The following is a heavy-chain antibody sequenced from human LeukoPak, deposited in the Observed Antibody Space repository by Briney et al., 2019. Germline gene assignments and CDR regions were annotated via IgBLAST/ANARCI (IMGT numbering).Heavy chain of an antibody. J-gene: IGHJ4*02. CDR1: GFTFSSYA. D-gene: IGHD4-23*01. Sequence: GGSLRLSCAASGFTFSSYAMSWVRQAPGKGLEWVSAISGSGGSTFYADSVKGRFTISRDNSKNTLYPQMNSLRAEDTAVYYCARDPPNSPFDYWGQGTLVTVSS. V-gene: IGHV3-23*01. CDR3: ARDPPNSPFDY. CDR2: ISGSGGST.